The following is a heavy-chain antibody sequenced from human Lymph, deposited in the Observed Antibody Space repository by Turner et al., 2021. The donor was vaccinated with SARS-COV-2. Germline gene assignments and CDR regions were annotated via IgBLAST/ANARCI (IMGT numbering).Heavy chain of an antibody. V-gene: IGHV3-53*04. CDR2: IYSGGST. D-gene: IGHD5-18*01. CDR3: ARDLDTAGGMDV. CDR1: GLTVSSNY. Sequence: EVQLVESGGGLVQPGGSLRLSCAASGLTVSSNYMTWGRQAPGKGLEWVSVIYSGGSTYYADSVKGRFTISRHNSKNTLYLQMNSLGAEDTAVYYCARDLDTAGGMDVWGQGTTVTVSS. J-gene: IGHJ6*02.